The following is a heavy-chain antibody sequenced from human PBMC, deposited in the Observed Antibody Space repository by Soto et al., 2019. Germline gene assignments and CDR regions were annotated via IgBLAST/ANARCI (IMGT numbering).Heavy chain of an antibody. D-gene: IGHD3-22*01. Sequence: PSETLSLTCTVSGGSTSSYYWSWIRQPAGKGLEWIGRSYTSGSTNYNPSLKSRVTMSVDTSKNQFSLKLSSVTAADTAVYYCARDTTPRPYYYDSGAGPNLNAFDIWGQGTMVTAS. CDR3: ARDTTPRPYYYDSGAGPNLNAFDI. CDR1: GGSTSSYY. V-gene: IGHV4-4*07. CDR2: SYTSGST. J-gene: IGHJ3*02.